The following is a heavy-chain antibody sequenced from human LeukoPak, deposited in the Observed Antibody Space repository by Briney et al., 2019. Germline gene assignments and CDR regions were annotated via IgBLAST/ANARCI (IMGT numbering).Heavy chain of an antibody. CDR1: GGTFSSYA. D-gene: IGHD1-26*01. J-gene: IGHJ6*03. Sequence: SVKVSCKASGGTFSSYAISWVRQAPGQGLEWMGGIIPIFGTANYAQKFQGRVTLTTDEATSTAYMELSSLRSEDTAVYYCAISGSYTYYYYYMDVWGKGTTVTVSS. V-gene: IGHV1-69*05. CDR2: IIPIFGTA. CDR3: AISGSYTYYYYYMDV.